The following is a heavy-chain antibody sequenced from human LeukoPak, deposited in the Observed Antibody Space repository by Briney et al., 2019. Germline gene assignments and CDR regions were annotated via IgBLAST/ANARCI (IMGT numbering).Heavy chain of an antibody. J-gene: IGHJ4*02. CDR3: ARARRWFGESTAIDY. V-gene: IGHV1-18*01. CDR2: ISAYNGNT. CDR1: GYTFTSYG. D-gene: IGHD3-10*01. Sequence: ASVKVSCKASGYTFTSYGISWVRQAPGQGLEWMGWISAYNGNTNYAQKLQGRVTMTTDTSTSTAYMELRSLRSDDTAVYYCARARRWFGESTAIDYWGQGTLVTVSS.